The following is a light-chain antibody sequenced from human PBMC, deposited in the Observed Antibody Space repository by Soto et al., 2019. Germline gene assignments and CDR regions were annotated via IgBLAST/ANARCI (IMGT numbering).Light chain of an antibody. Sequence: EPMLTQAPCSLSWSPGDRASLSGKTSQRSGSNFVAWYQQKVGQAPRLLIYASVNRATGIPDRFSGSASGTDFTLTIIRLEPDDFAVYYCQLYGNSPPFGQGTRLEIK. J-gene: IGKJ5*01. CDR1: QRSGSNF. CDR2: ASV. CDR3: QLYGNSPP. V-gene: IGKV3-20*01.